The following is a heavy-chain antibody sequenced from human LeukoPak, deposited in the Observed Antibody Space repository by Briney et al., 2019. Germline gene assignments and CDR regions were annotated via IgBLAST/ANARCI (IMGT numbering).Heavy chain of an antibody. CDR3: ARDVGDY. CDR1: GYSISSGYY. J-gene: IGHJ4*02. D-gene: IGHD3-10*01. V-gene: IGHV4-4*07. Sequence: SETLSLTCAVSGYSISSGYYWSWIRQPAGKGLEWIGRIYTSGSTNYNPSLKSRVTMSVDTSKNQFSLKLSSVTAADTAVYYCARDVGDYWGQGTLVTVSS. CDR2: IYTSGST.